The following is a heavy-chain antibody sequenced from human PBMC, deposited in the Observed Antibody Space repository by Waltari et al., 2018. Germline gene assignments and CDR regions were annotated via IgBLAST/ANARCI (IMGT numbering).Heavy chain of an antibody. D-gene: IGHD5-12*01. Sequence: QVQLQQWGAGLLKPSETLSLTCAVYGGSFSGYYWSWIRQPPGKVLEWIGEINHSGSTNYNPSLKSRVTISVDTSKNQFSLKLSSVTAADTAVYYCATVRRQRWLQQRLSYYYYMDVWGKGTTVTVSS. CDR2: INHSGST. J-gene: IGHJ6*03. V-gene: IGHV4-34*01. CDR1: GGSFSGYY. CDR3: ATVRRQRWLQQRLSYYYYMDV.